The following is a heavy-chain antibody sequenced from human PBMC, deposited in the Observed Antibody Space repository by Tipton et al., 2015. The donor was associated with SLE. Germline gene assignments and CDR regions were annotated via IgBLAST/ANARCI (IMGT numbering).Heavy chain of an antibody. D-gene: IGHD5-24*01. J-gene: IGHJ3*02. CDR3: ARVEGGLGAFDI. CDR1: GYSISSGYY. V-gene: IGHV4-38-2*01. CDR2: IYHSGST. Sequence: TLSLTCAVSGYSISSGYYWGWIRQPPGKGLEWIGSIYHSGSTYYNPSLKSRVTISVDTSKNQFSLKLSSVTAADTAVYYCARVEGGLGAFDIWGQGTMVTVSS.